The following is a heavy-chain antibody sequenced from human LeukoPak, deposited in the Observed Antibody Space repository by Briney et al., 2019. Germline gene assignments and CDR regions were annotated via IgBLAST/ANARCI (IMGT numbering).Heavy chain of an antibody. D-gene: IGHD3-9*01. CDR2: INPNSGGT. CDR1: GYTFTGYY. J-gene: IGHJ4*02. V-gene: IGHV1-2*02. Sequence: ASVKVSCKASGYTFTGYYMHWVRQAPGQGLEWMGWINPNSGGTNYAQKFQGRVTMTRDTSISTAYMELSRLRSDDTAVYYCAKALRYFDWLLYGQYYFDYWGQGTLVTVSS. CDR3: AKALRYFDWLLYGQYYFDY.